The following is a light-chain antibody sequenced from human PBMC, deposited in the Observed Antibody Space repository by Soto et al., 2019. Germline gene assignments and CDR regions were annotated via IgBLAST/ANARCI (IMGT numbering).Light chain of an antibody. CDR2: KAS. CDR3: QQYDSSSPWT. CDR1: QSVSIW. Sequence: DIQMPQSPSPLSASVGDRVTITCRASQSVSIWLAWYQQKPGKAPKLLIYKASSLESGVPSRFSGSGSGTEFTLTISRLQPDDFGTYDCQQYDSSSPWTFGQGTKVGIK. V-gene: IGKV1-5*03. J-gene: IGKJ1*01.